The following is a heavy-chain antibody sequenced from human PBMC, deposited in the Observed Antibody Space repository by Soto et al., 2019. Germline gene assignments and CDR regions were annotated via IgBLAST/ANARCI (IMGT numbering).Heavy chain of an antibody. D-gene: IGHD5-18*01. CDR3: AKDRLDTAMDRYYYYYGMDV. CDR1: VFTFISYS. J-gene: IGHJ6*02. Sequence: GWSLRLSCASSVFTFISYSMNWVRQAPGKGLEWVSSISSSSSYIYYADSVKGRFTISRDNAKNSLYLQMNSLRAEDTAVYYCAKDRLDTAMDRYYYYYGMDVWGQGTTVTDFS. CDR2: ISSSSSYI. V-gene: IGHV3-21*01.